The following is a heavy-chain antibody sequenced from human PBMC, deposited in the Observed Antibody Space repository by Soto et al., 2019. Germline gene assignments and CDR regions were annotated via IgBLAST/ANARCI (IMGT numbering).Heavy chain of an antibody. V-gene: IGHV1-24*01. D-gene: IGHD3-10*01. CDR2: FDPENGET. J-gene: IGHJ6*02. CDR1: GYTLTELS. CDR3: ATDHTVRLGFGYAMDV. Sequence: QVQLVQSGAEVKKPGASVKVSCKVSGYTLTELSMHWVRQAPRKGLEWMGGFDPENGETIYAQKFQGRVTMTEDTSTDTAYMALSSLRSEDTAVYYCATDHTVRLGFGYAMDVWGQGTTVTVSS.